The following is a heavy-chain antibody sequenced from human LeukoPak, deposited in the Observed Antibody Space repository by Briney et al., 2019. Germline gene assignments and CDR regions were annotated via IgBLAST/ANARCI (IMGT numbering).Heavy chain of an antibody. CDR2: IYSGGST. J-gene: IGHJ6*02. V-gene: IGHV3-66*01. CDR1: GFTVSSNY. CDR3: ARDNTQDYYDSSGYYYYYYGMDV. Sequence: GGSLRLSCAASGFTVSSNYMSWVRQAPGKGLEWVSVIYSGGSTYYADSVKGRFTISRDNSKNTLYLQMNSLRAEDTAVYYCARDNTQDYYDSSGYYYYYYGMDVWGQGTTVTVSS. D-gene: IGHD3-22*01.